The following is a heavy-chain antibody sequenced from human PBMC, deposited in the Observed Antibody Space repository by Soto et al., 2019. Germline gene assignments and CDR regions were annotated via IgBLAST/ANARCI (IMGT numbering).Heavy chain of an antibody. J-gene: IGHJ4*02. CDR2: IYYSGST. Sequence: QVQLQESGPGLVKPSQTLSLTCTVSGGSISSGGYYWRWIRQHPGKGLEWIGYIYYSGSTYYNPSLMSRVTIAVDTSNNQCSLRLSSVTVADTAVYYCARVRADCSGGSCYASYFDYCGQGTLVTVSS. D-gene: IGHD2-15*01. CDR1: GGSISSGGYY. V-gene: IGHV4-31*03. CDR3: ARVRADCSGGSCYASYFDY.